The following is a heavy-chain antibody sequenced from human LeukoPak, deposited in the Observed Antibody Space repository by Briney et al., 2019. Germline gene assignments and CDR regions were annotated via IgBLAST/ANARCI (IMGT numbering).Heavy chain of an antibody. J-gene: IGHJ5*02. CDR1: GGSIKDYY. Sequence: SETLSLTCTVSGGSIKDYYWAWIRQAPGEGLEWIDYISNSGTTDYNPSLKSRVTMSVDTSKNEFSLKLTSVTAADTAIYYCARVVRGAVTSNWFDPWGQGTLVTVSS. CDR2: ISNSGTT. CDR3: ARVVRGAVTSNWFDP. D-gene: IGHD4-17*01. V-gene: IGHV4-59*01.